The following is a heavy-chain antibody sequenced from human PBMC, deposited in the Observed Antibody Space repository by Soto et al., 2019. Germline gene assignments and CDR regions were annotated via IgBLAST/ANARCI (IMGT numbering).Heavy chain of an antibody. CDR2: ISSSGSTI. CDR1: GFTFSDYY. Sequence: PGGSLRLSCAASGFTFSDYYMSWIRQAPGKGLEWVSYISSSGSTIYYADSVKGRFTISRDNAKNSLYLQMNSLRAEDTAVYYCARRPPRYGSGSYYKPLYGMDVCGQGTTVTVSS. J-gene: IGHJ6*02. D-gene: IGHD3-10*01. V-gene: IGHV3-11*01. CDR3: ARRPPRYGSGSYYKPLYGMDV.